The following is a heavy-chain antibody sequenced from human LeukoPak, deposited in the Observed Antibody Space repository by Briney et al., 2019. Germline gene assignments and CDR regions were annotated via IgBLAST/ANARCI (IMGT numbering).Heavy chain of an antibody. CDR1: GGSITSVSYS. CDR2: IYSSGST. CDR3: ASGADSSNYFLYY. Sequence: SETLSLTCTVSGGSITSVSYSWSWIRQPAGKGLEWIGRIYSSGSTNSNPSLKSRVTISVDTSKKQFSLKLNSVTAADTAVYYCASGADSSNYFLYYWGQGILVTVSS. J-gene: IGHJ4*02. V-gene: IGHV4-61*02. D-gene: IGHD3-22*01.